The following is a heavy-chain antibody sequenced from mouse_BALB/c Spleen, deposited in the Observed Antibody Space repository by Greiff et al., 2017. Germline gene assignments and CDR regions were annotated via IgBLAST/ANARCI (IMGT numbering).Heavy chain of an antibody. V-gene: IGHV5-9-4*01. D-gene: IGHD1-3*01. J-gene: IGHJ3*02. CDR2: ISSGGSYT. CDR1: GFTFSSYA. Sequence: EVMVVESGGGLVKPGGSLKLSCAASGFTFSSYAMPWVRQSPGKRLEWVAEISSGGSYTYYPDTVTGRFTISRDNVKNTLYLEMSSLRSEDTAMYYCARDKDWWGQGTLVTVSA. CDR3: ARDKDW.